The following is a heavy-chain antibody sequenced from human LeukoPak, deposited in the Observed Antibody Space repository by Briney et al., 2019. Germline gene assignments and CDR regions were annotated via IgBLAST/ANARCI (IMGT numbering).Heavy chain of an antibody. CDR2: ISANNGNT. CDR3: AREGTAGRYYFDY. J-gene: IGHJ4*02. D-gene: IGHD3-10*01. Sequence: ASVKVSCKASGYTFSSHGTTWVRQAPGQGLEWMGWISANNGNTNYAQKLQGRVTVTTDTSTSIAYMELRSLRSDDTAVYYCAREGTAGRYYFDYWGQGTLVTVSS. CDR1: GYTFSSHG. V-gene: IGHV1-18*01.